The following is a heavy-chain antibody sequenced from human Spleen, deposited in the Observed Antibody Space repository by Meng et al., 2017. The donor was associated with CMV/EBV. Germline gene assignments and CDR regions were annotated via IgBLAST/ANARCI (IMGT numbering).Heavy chain of an antibody. CDR3: AKSPSMPTITFFDY. CDR2: ISSSGGST. Sequence: GGSLRLSCAASGFTFSSYWMTWVRQAPGKGLEWVSGISSSGGSTYYADSVKGRFTISRDNSKNTLDLQVNSLRAEDTAVYYCAKSPSMPTITFFDYWGQGTLVTVSS. CDR1: GFTFSSYW. V-gene: IGHV3-23*01. J-gene: IGHJ4*02. D-gene: IGHD5-24*01.